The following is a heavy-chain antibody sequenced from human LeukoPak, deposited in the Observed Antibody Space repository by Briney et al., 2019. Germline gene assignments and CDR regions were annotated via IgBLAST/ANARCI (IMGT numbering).Heavy chain of an antibody. J-gene: IGHJ4*02. Sequence: SETLSLTCTVSGGSISSYYWSWIRQPPGKGLEWIGYIYYSGSTNYNPSLKSRVTISVDTSKNQFSLKLSSVTAADTAVYYCATELRGSYSQVAYWGQGTLVTVSS. V-gene: IGHV4-59*01. CDR3: ATELRGSYSQVAY. D-gene: IGHD1-26*01. CDR1: GGSISSYY. CDR2: IYYSGST.